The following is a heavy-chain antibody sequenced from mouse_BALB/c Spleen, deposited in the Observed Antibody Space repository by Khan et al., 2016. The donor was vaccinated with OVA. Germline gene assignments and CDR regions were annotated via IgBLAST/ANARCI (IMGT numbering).Heavy chain of an antibody. V-gene: IGHV5-6-5*01. J-gene: IGHJ3*01. CDR2: ISSGGTT. D-gene: IGHD1-1*01. CDR3: AREVYGSNYAGFAY. Sequence: EVELVESGGGLVKPGGSLKLSCAASGFTFSTYAMSWVRQTPEKRLEWVASISSGGTTYYPDILKGRFTIFRDNARNILYLQMSSLRSEDTDMYYCAREVYGSNYAGFAYWGQGTLVTVSA. CDR1: GFTFSTYA.